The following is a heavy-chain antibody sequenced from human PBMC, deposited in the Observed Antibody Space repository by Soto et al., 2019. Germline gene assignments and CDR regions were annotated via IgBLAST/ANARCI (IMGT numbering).Heavy chain of an antibody. J-gene: IGHJ6*02. Sequence: QVQLVQSGAEVGKPGASVKVSCKASGSTFTAYYIHWVRQARGQGPEWLGWINPNSGGTSYSQKFRARITLTRDTSISTAYMEMISLTSDDTAVFYCARANSIRPYYYNMDVWGQGTAVTVSS. D-gene: IGHD2-21*01. CDR3: ARANSIRPYYYNMDV. V-gene: IGHV1-2*02. CDR1: GSTFTAYY. CDR2: INPNSGGT.